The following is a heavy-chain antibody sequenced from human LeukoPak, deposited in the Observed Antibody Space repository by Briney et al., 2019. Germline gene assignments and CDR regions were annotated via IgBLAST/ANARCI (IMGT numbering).Heavy chain of an antibody. CDR2: VSPNSANT. V-gene: IGHV1-8*01. CDR1: GYTFTSYD. D-gene: IGHD3-22*01. CDR3: AIKLSSGGY. Sequence: ASVKVSCKASGYTFTSYDVNWVRQATGQGLEWMGWVSPNSANTAYAQKFQGRVTMTRNTSISTAYMELSSLRSEDTAVYYCAIKLSSGGYWGQGPLVTVSS. J-gene: IGHJ4*02.